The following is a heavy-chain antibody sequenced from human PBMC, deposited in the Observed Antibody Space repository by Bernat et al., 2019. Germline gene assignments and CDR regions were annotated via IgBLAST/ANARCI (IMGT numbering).Heavy chain of an antibody. CDR1: GFTFSSYW. CDR3: AREGWVYEIPPRVYGMDV. J-gene: IGHJ6*02. CDR2: IKTDGSEY. V-gene: IGHV3-7*01. Sequence: EVQLVESGGGLVQPGGSLRLSCAASGFTFSSYWMSWVRQAPGKGLERVANIKTDGSEYYFVDCVKGRFTIYRDNAKNSLFLQMNSLRAEDTAVYYCAREGWVYEIPPRVYGMDVWGQGTTVTVSS. D-gene: IGHD2/OR15-2a*01.